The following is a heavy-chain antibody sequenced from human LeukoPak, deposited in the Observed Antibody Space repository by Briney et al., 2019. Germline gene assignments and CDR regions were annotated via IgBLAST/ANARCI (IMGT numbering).Heavy chain of an antibody. D-gene: IGHD6-6*01. CDR3: VTDSGAGRPFDY. Sequence: GGSLRLSCAASGFTFSNYWMSWVRQAPGKGLEWVANIRQDGSDKYYVDSVKGRFTISRDNAKNSLYLQMNSLRAEDTAVYHCVTDSGAGRPFDYWGQGTLVTVSS. CDR1: GFTFSNYW. CDR2: IRQDGSDK. J-gene: IGHJ4*02. V-gene: IGHV3-7*01.